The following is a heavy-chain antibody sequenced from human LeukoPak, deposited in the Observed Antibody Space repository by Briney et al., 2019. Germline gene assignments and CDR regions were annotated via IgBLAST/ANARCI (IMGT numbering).Heavy chain of an antibody. CDR1: GFTFSSYE. Sequence: GGSLRLSCAASGFTFSSYEMNWVRQAPGKGLEWVSYISGSSSYTNYADSVKGRFTISRDNAKSSLYLQMNSLRAEDTAVYYCARYYDSSGYYLFDYWGQGTLVTVSS. D-gene: IGHD3-22*01. V-gene: IGHV3-21*05. CDR2: ISGSSSYT. J-gene: IGHJ4*02. CDR3: ARYYDSSGYYLFDY.